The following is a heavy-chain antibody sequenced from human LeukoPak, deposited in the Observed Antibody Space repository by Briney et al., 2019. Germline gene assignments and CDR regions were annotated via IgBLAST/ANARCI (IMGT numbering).Heavy chain of an antibody. CDR1: GFTFDDYA. Sequence: AGGSLRLSCAASGFTFDDYAMHWVRQAPGKGLEWVSGISWNSGSIGYADSVKGRFTISRDNAKNSLYLQMNSLRAEDTAVYYCAKGGPAKPSFHWGQGTLVTVSS. CDR3: AKGGPAKPSFH. J-gene: IGHJ4*02. CDR2: ISWNSGSI. V-gene: IGHV3-9*01. D-gene: IGHD2/OR15-2a*01.